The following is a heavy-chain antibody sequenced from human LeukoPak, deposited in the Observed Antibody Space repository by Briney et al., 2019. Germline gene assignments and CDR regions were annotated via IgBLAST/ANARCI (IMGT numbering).Heavy chain of an antibody. CDR1: AFTFSSYA. J-gene: IGHJ4*02. CDR2: ISSSGGST. D-gene: IGHD3-22*01. Sequence: GGSLTLSCAASAFTFSSYAMSCVRQAPGKWLEWVSAISSSGGSTYYADSVKGRSTLYRDNSKNTLYLQMNSVRAEDTAVYYCAKGAHDSSGYYSYWGQGTLVTVSA. CDR3: AKGAHDSSGYYSY. V-gene: IGHV3-23*01.